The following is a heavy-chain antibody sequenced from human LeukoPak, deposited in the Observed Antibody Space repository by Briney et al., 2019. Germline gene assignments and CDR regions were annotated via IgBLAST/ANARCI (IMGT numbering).Heavy chain of an antibody. J-gene: IGHJ4*02. D-gene: IGHD5-12*01. CDR2: VPYSGST. CDR1: GVSISSGHYF. V-gene: IGHV4-39*07. Sequence: SETLSLTCTVSGVSISSGHYFWAWIRQPPGRRLECIASVPYSGSTYYDPSFNGRVTLSVDTSKNQFSLKLNSVTAADTAVYYCARMGGYSGYATHWGQRTLVTVSS. CDR3: ARMGGYSGYATH.